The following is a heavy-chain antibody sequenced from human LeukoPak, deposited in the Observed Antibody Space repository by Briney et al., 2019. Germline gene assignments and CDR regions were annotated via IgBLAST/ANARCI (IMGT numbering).Heavy chain of an antibody. CDR3: ARELGFGESCFDY. J-gene: IGHJ4*02. CDR1: GGSISSYY. D-gene: IGHD3-10*01. Sequence: SETLSLTCTVSGGSISSYYWSWIRQHPGKGLEWIGYIYYSGSTYYNPSLKSRVTISVDTSKNQFSLKLSSVTAADTAVYYCARELGFGESCFDYWGQGTLVTVSS. V-gene: IGHV4-59*06. CDR2: IYYSGST.